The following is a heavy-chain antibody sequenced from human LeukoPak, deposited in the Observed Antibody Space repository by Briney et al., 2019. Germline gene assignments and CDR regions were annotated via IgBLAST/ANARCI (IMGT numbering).Heavy chain of an antibody. CDR2: IIPILGIA. V-gene: IGHV1-69*04. CDR3: ARDQEAYYSMDV. J-gene: IGHJ6*02. CDR1: GGTFSSYA. Sequence: SVKVSCKASGGTFSSYAISWVRQAPGQGLEWMGRIIPILGIANYAQKFQGRVTITADKSTSTAYMELSSLRSEDTAVYYCARDQEAYYSMDVWGQGTTVTVSS.